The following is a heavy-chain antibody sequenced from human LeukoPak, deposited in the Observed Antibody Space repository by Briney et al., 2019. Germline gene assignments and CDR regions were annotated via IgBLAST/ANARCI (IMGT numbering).Heavy chain of an antibody. D-gene: IGHD3-10*01. J-gene: IGHJ4*02. Sequence: GGSLRLSCAASGFTFSNYAMSWVRQAPGKELEWVSGISGSGGSTYYADSVKGRFTISRDNSKNTLFLQMNSLRAEDTAVYYCAKGSFQGVTPNDYWGQGTLVTVSS. CDR1: GFTFSNYA. CDR2: ISGSGGST. V-gene: IGHV3-23*01. CDR3: AKGSFQGVTPNDY.